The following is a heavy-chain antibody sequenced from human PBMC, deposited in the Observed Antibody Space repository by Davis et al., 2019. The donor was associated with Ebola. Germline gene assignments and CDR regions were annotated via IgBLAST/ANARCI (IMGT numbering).Heavy chain of an antibody. CDR3: AKSGLSFGVVKYHYGMDV. CDR1: GFTFSSYS. CDR2: LYRGGPT. D-gene: IGHD3-3*01. Sequence: GGSLRLSCAASGFTFSSYSMNWVRQAPGKGLEWVSVLYRGGPTHYADSVQGRFTISRDDSKNTLSLQMNSLRAEDTAVYYCAKSGLSFGVVKYHYGMDVWGKGTTVTVSS. J-gene: IGHJ6*04. V-gene: IGHV3-66*01.